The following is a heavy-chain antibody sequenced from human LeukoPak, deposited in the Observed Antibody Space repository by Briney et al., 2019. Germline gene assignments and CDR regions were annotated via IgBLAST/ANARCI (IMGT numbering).Heavy chain of an antibody. CDR2: ISGSGGST. CDR1: GFTFSSYA. D-gene: IGHD2-2*01. V-gene: IGHV3-23*01. Sequence: GGSLRLSCAASGFTFSSYAMSWVRQAPGKGLEWVSAISGSGGSTYYADSVKGRFTISRDNSKNTLYLQMNSLRAEDTAVYYCAKNGGIGYCSSTSCSLTYWGQGTLVTVSS. CDR3: AKNGGIGYCSSTSCSLTY. J-gene: IGHJ4*02.